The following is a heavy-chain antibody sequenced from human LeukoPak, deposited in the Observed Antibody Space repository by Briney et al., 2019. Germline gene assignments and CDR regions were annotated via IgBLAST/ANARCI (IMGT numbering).Heavy chain of an antibody. CDR3: ARAPWTNYYDSSGQPLDGAFDI. CDR2: ISSSSSYI. D-gene: IGHD3-22*01. Sequence: GGSLRLSCAASGFTFSSYSMNWVRQAPGKGLEWVSSISSSSSYIYYADSVKGRFTISRDNAKNSLYLQMNSLRAEDTAVYYCARAPWTNYYDSSGQPLDGAFDIWGQGTMVTVSS. V-gene: IGHV3-21*01. CDR1: GFTFSSYS. J-gene: IGHJ3*02.